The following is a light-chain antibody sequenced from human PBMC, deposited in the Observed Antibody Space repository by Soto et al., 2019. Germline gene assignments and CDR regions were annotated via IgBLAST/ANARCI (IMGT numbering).Light chain of an antibody. V-gene: IGLV1-44*01. Sequence: QSVLTQPPSASGTPGQRVTISCSGTSSNIGTCTVNWYQQLPGTAPKLLIYTDYQRPSGVPDRFSGSKSGTSASLAINGLHSEDEADYYCASWDDNLNGGVFGGGTKLTVL. CDR3: ASWDDNLNGGV. CDR1: SSNIGTCT. CDR2: TDY. J-gene: IGLJ3*02.